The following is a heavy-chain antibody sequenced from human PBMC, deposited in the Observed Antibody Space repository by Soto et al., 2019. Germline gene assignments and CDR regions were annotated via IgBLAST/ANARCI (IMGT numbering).Heavy chain of an antibody. Sequence: EVQLVESGGGLVQPGGSLRLSCAASGFTVSTKYMSWVRQAPGKGLEWVSVIYSGGSTFYADSVRGRFTISRDNSKMTVNLKMNSLRAEDTAVYYCARDPWAADYWGQGTLVTVSS. CDR3: ARDPWAADY. D-gene: IGHD3-16*01. V-gene: IGHV3-66*01. CDR1: GFTVSTKY. CDR2: IYSGGST. J-gene: IGHJ4*02.